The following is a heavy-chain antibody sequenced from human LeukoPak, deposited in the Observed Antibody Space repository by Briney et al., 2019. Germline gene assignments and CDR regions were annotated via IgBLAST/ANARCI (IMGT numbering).Heavy chain of an antibody. V-gene: IGHV3-30-3*01. Sequence: GRSLRLSCAASGFTFSSYAMHWVRQAPGKGLEWVAVISYDGSNKYYADSVKGRFTISRDNSKNTLYLQMNSLRAEDTAVYYCARASAMIVVVRGAFDIWGQGTMVTVSS. J-gene: IGHJ3*02. CDR1: GFTFSSYA. CDR3: ARASAMIVVVRGAFDI. CDR2: ISYDGSNK. D-gene: IGHD3-22*01.